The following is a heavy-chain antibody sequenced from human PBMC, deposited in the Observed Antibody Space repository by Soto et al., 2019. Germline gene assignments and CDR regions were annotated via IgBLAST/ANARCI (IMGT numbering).Heavy chain of an antibody. V-gene: IGHV4-34*01. D-gene: IGHD2-15*01. Sequence: SETLSLTCAVYGGSFSGYYWSWIRQPPGKGLEWIGEINHSGSTNYNPSLKSRVTIPVDTSKNQFSLKLSSVTAADTAVYYCARGGRYCSGGSCSHKGYYYYGMDVWGQGTTVTVSS. CDR2: INHSGST. CDR1: GGSFSGYY. CDR3: ARGGRYCSGGSCSHKGYYYYGMDV. J-gene: IGHJ6*02.